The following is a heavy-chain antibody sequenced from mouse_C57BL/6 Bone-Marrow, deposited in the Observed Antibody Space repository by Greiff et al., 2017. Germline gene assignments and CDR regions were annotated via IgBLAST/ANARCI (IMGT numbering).Heavy chain of an antibody. J-gene: IGHJ3*01. D-gene: IGHD1-1*01. V-gene: IGHV1-69*01. CDR1: GYTFTSYW. Sequence: QVQLQPPGAELVMPGASVKLSCKASGYTFTSYWMHWVTQSPGPGLEWIGEIYPSDSYTNYNQKFKGKSTFTVDKSSSTAYMQLSSLTSEDSAVYYCARDRDYGSWFAYWGQGTLVTVSA. CDR3: ARDRDYGSWFAY. CDR2: IYPSDSYT.